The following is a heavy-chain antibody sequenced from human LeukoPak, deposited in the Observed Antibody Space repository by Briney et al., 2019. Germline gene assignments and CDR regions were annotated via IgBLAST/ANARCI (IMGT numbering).Heavy chain of an antibody. D-gene: IGHD2-2*01. CDR3: AKDRRYCSSTSCSRGYFDY. CDR2: ISYDGSNK. Sequence: GGSLRLSCAASGFTFSSYGMHWVRQAPGKGLEWVAVISYDGSNKYYADSVKGRFTISRDNSKSTLYLQMNSLRAEDTAVYYCAKDRRYCSSTSCSRGYFDYWGQGTLVTVSS. V-gene: IGHV3-30*18. CDR1: GFTFSSYG. J-gene: IGHJ4*02.